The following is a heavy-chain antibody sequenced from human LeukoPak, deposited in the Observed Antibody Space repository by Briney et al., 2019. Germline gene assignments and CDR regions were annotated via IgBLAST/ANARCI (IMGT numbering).Heavy chain of an antibody. Sequence: SETLSLTCTVSGVSISSYYWSWLRQPPGKGLEWVGYIYYSRSTNYNPSLKSRVTISVDTSKNQFSLKLSSVTAADTAVYYCARATTTYNPYYDILTGYWFRYYYYYMDVWGKGTTVTISS. V-gene: IGHV4-59*01. D-gene: IGHD3-9*01. CDR1: GVSISSYY. CDR3: ARATTTYNPYYDILTGYWFRYYYYYMDV. J-gene: IGHJ6*03. CDR2: IYYSRST.